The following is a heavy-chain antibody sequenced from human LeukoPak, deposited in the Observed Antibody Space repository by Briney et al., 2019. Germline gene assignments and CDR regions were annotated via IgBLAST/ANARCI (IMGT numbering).Heavy chain of an antibody. D-gene: IGHD4-17*01. J-gene: IGHJ4*02. CDR2: INPDGSEK. CDR3: ARVDYGHYFFDF. V-gene: IGHV3-7*01. Sequence: AGSLRLSCAASGFTFSTYWMTWVRQAPGKGLEWIANINPDGSEKYYVDSVKGRFTISTDNTKNSLYLQLNSLRAEDTAMYYCARVDYGHYFFDFWGQGTLGTVSS. CDR1: GFTFSTYW.